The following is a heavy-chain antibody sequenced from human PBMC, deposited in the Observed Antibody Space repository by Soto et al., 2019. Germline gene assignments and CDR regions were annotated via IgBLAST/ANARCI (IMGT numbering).Heavy chain of an antibody. Sequence: EVQLAESGGALVQPGRSLRLSCVASGFTFDDYAIHWVRQTPGKGLEWVSGLTWNGEVIGYADSVKGRFTISRDNAKNSLYLEMNSLSPEDTALYYCVKDSESSGYLTHLDYWGQGTLVTVSS. CDR1: GFTFDDYA. CDR2: LTWNGEVI. D-gene: IGHD3-22*01. CDR3: VKDSESSGYLTHLDY. V-gene: IGHV3-9*01. J-gene: IGHJ4*02.